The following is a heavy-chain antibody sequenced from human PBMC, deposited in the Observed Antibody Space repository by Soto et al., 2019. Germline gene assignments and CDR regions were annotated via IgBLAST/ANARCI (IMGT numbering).Heavy chain of an antibody. V-gene: IGHV4-31*03. J-gene: IGHJ4*02. D-gene: IGHD1-1*01. Sequence: QVQLQESGPGLVKPSQTLSLTCTVSGGSISSGGTGSYWTWIRQLPGKGREWIGYIYYTGNTYYNPSLKRRQTISIDTSENQFSLKLPSVTAADTAVYFCASGHDAYKVRYWGQGTLVTVSS. CDR2: IYYTGNT. CDR1: GGSISSGGTGSY. CDR3: ASGHDAYKVRY.